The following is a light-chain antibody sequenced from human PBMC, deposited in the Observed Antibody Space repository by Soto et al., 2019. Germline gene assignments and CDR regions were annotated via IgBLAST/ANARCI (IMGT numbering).Light chain of an antibody. CDR1: KLEKKF. Sequence: SYDLTQPPAVSVSPGQTATITCSGDKLEKKFVCWYQQRPGQSPVLVIYQDDERPPGIPERFSGSNSGNTATLTIGGTQAVDEAAYYCQAWDTTTYVFGPGTKVTV. J-gene: IGLJ1*01. V-gene: IGLV3-1*01. CDR3: QAWDTTTYV. CDR2: QDD.